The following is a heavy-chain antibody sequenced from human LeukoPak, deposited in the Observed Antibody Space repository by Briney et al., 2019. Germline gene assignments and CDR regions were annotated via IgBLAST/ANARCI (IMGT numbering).Heavy chain of an antibody. CDR3: ATRDLQSSSDILN. V-gene: IGHV3-66*01. CDR2: IYIGGAT. Sequence: GGSLRLSCAASGFTTSSHYLHWVRQAPGKGLEWVSVIYIGGATHYAESVRGRFTVSRDDSKNTLYLRMSSLRVEDTAVYYCATRDLQSSSDILNWGQGTLVTVSS. CDR1: GFTTSSHY. J-gene: IGHJ4*02. D-gene: IGHD3-9*01.